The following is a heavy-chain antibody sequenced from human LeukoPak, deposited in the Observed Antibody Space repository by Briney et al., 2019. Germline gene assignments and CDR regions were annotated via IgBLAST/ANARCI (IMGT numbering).Heavy chain of an antibody. V-gene: IGHV1-58*02. CDR1: GFTFTSYA. Sequence: SVTVSCKASGFTFTSYAMQGVRQARGQRLEWIGLIVVGRGNTNYAQKFQERVTITRDMSTSTAYMELSSLRSEDTAVYYCAAALYYGSGHYYYYMDVWGKGTTVTVSS. CDR2: IVVGRGNT. D-gene: IGHD3-10*01. J-gene: IGHJ6*03. CDR3: AAALYYGSGHYYYYMDV.